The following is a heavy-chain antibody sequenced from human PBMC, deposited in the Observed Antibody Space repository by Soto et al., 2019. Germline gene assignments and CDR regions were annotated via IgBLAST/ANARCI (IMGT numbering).Heavy chain of an antibody. V-gene: IGHV1-18*04. CDR3: ARDSGSGYDI. CDR1: GYTFRSHG. D-gene: IGHD3-22*01. CDR2: ISAYNGNT. Sequence: QVQLVQSGAEVRKPGASVKVSCKASGYTFRSHGISWVRQAPGQGLEWMGWISAYNGNTNYVQRFQGRVTMTTEISTSTAYMEVRSLRSDDTSVYYSARDSGSGYDIWGQGTRVTVSA. J-gene: IGHJ4*02.